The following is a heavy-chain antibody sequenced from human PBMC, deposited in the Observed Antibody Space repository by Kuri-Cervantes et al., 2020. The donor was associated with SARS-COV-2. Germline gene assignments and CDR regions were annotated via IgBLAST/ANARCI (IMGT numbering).Heavy chain of an antibody. J-gene: IGHJ6*02. CDR1: GGSFSGYY. CDR2: INHSGST. Sequence: ESLKISCAVYGGSFSGYYWSWIRQPPGKGLEWIGEINHSGSTNYNPSLKGRVTISVDTSKNQFSLKLSSVTAADTAVYYCARGRVEYQLLYVFHDYYYGMDVWGQGTTVTVSS. D-gene: IGHD2-2*02. CDR3: ARGRVEYQLLYVFHDYYYGMDV. V-gene: IGHV4-34*01.